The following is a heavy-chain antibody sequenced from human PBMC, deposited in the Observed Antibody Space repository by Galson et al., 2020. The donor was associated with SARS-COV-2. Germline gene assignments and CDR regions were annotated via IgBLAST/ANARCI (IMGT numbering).Heavy chain of an antibody. Sequence: GESLKISCTASGFTFGDYAMSWFHQAPGKGLEWVGFIRSKAYGGTTEYAASVKGRFTISRDDSKSIAYLQMNSLKTEDTAVYYCTRSTEGQLEPTIPWNWFDPWGQGTLVTVSS. D-gene: IGHD1-1*01. CDR3: TRSTEGQLEPTIPWNWFDP. CDR2: IRSKAYGGTT. CDR1: GFTFGDYA. J-gene: IGHJ5*02. V-gene: IGHV3-49*03.